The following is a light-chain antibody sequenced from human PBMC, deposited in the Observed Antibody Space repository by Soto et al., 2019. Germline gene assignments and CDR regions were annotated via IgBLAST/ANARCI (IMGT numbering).Light chain of an antibody. V-gene: IGKV4-1*01. Sequence: DIVMTQSPDSLAVSLGDRATINCKSSQSVLHSSNNKNYLTWYQQKPGQPPKLLIYWASTWESGVPDRFSGSGSGTDFTLTISGLQAEDVAVYYCQQSYNIPLTFGGGTKVDIK. J-gene: IGKJ4*01. CDR3: QQSYNIPLT. CDR2: WAS. CDR1: QSVLHSSNNKNY.